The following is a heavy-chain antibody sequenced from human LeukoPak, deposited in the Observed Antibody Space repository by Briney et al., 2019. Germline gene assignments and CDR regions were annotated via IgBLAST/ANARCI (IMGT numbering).Heavy chain of an antibody. CDR2: IYPGDSDT. CDR3: ARPQHSGSSCDAFDI. CDR1: GYSFTSYW. D-gene: IGHD1-26*01. Sequence: GESLKISCKGSGYSFTSYWIGWVRQMPGKGLEWMGIIYPGDSDTRYSPSFQGQVTISADKSINTAYLQWSSLKASDTAMYYCARPQHSGSSCDAFDIWGQGTMVTVSS. V-gene: IGHV5-51*01. J-gene: IGHJ3*02.